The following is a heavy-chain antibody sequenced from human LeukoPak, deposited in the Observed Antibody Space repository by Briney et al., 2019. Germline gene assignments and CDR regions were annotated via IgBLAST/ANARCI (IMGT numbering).Heavy chain of an antibody. V-gene: IGHV4-59*01. J-gene: IGHJ4*02. CDR1: GGSISSYY. D-gene: IGHD3-16*02. CDR2: IYYSGST. CDR3: ARAIMITFGGVIGTGGYYFDY. Sequence: SETLSLTCTVSGGSISSYYWSWIRRPPGKGLEWIGYIYYSGSTNYNPSLKSRVTISVDTSKNQFSLKLSSVTAADTAVYYCARAIMITFGGVIGTGGYYFDYWGQGTLVTVSS.